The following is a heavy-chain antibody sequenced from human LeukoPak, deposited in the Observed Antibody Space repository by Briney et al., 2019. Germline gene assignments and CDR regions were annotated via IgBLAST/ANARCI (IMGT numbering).Heavy chain of an antibody. D-gene: IGHD3-22*01. J-gene: IGHJ4*02. V-gene: IGHV4-34*01. Sequence: PSETLSLTCVVYGGSFSGYYWSWVRQPPEKGLEWIGEINHSGSTKYNPSLKSRVTISVDTSKNQFSLEVTSVTAADTAVYYCARGPKYYYDSSGYYRFDYWAREPWSPSPQ. CDR3: ARGPKYYYDSSGYYRFDY. CDR1: GGSFSGYY. CDR2: INHSGST.